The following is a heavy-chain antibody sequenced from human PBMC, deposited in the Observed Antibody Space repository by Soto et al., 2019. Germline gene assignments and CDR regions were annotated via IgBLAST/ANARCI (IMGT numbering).Heavy chain of an antibody. CDR2: MNPNSGNT. Sequence: QVQLVQSGAEVKKPGASAKVSCKASGYTFTSYDINWVRHATGQGLEWMGWMNPNSGNTGYAQKFQGSVAMTRNTSISTAYMELSSLRSEDTAVYYCARAEAYYGSGSGENFYYYYYMDVWGKGPTVTVSS. D-gene: IGHD3-10*01. CDR1: GYTFTSYD. CDR3: ARAEAYYGSGSGENFYYYYYMDV. J-gene: IGHJ6*03. V-gene: IGHV1-8*01.